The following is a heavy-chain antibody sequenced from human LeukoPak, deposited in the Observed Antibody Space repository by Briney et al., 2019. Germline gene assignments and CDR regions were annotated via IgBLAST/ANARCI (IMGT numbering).Heavy chain of an antibody. CDR3: ARLGTGATSYFDY. D-gene: IGHD7-27*01. Sequence: SETLSLTCTVSGXSISHYYWSWIRQPAGKGLEWMGRIYTSGTTNYNPSLKSRVTMSVDTSQNQFSLKLNSVTAADTAVYYCARLGTGATSYFDYWGQGTLVTVSS. V-gene: IGHV4-4*07. CDR1: GXSISHYY. J-gene: IGHJ4*02. CDR2: IYTSGTT.